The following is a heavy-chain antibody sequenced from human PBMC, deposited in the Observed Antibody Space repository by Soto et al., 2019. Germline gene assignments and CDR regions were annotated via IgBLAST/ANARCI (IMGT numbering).Heavy chain of an antibody. CDR3: ARVDVSSGLYYFDY. Sequence: QVQLVQSGAEVKKPGASVKVSCKASGYTFTSYAISWVRQAPGQGLEWMGWISAYNGNTNYAQKLQGRVTMTTDTXXSTAYMELRSLRSDDTAVYYCARVDVSSGLYYFDYWDQGTLVTVSS. CDR1: GYTFTSYA. D-gene: IGHD6-19*01. CDR2: ISAYNGNT. V-gene: IGHV1-18*01. J-gene: IGHJ4*02.